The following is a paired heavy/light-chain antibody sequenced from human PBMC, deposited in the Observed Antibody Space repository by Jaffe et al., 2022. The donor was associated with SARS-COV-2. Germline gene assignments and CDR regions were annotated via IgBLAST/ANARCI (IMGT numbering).Heavy chain of an antibody. CDR1: GFTFSSHG. D-gene: IGHD4-17*01. CDR3: ARMTTVSMDV. V-gene: IGHV3-33*01. Sequence: QVQVVESGGGVVQPGRSLRLSCAASGFTFSSHGMHWVRQAPGKGLEWVALIWYDGSKKYYTDSVKGRFTISRDNSENTLYLQMNSLRAEDSAMYYCARMTTVSMDVWGQGTTVTVSS. J-gene: IGHJ6*02. CDR2: IWYDGSKK.
Light chain of an antibody. CDR1: QNLLHRNGYNY. V-gene: IGKV2-28*01. CDR2: LGS. J-gene: IGKJ2*01. CDR3: VQTLQTPPYT. Sequence: DIVMTQSPLSLSVTPGEPASISCKSSQNLLHRNGYNYLDWYLQKPGQSPQLLISLGSSRASGVPDRFSGSGSGTDFTLKISRVEAEDVGVYYCVQTLQTPPYTFGQGTKLEIK.